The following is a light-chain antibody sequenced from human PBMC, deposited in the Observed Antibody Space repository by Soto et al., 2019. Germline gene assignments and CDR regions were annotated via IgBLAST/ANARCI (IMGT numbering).Light chain of an antibody. J-gene: IGKJ4*02. Sequence: EIVLTQSPGTLFLSPGERATLSCRASQTINSRSLAWYQQKPGQAPRRLIYGTSGRPTNIPDRFSASGSGTDYSLTISIRETEDVAVYYYQHYGHSPLTFGGGTKVEIK. CDR1: QTINSRS. CDR2: GTS. V-gene: IGKV3-20*01. CDR3: QHYGHSPLT.